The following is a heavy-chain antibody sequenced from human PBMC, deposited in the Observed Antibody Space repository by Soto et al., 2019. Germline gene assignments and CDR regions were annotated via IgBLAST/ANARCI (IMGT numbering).Heavy chain of an antibody. D-gene: IGHD2-2*01. CDR3: ARGIVVVPAAIGMGDWFDP. CDR2: IYYSGST. V-gene: IGHV4-39*01. CDR1: GGSISSSSYY. Sequence: SETLSLTCTVSGGSISSSSYYWGWIRQPPGKGLEWIGSIYYSGSTYYNPSLKSRVTISVDTSKNQFSLKLSSVTAADTAVYYCARGIVVVPAAIGMGDWFDPWGQGTLVTGSS. J-gene: IGHJ5*02.